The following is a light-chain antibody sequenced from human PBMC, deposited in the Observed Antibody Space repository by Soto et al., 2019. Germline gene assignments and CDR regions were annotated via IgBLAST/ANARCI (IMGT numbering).Light chain of an antibody. CDR3: SSYTSSSTLV. Sequence: QSALTQPASVSGSPGQSITISCTGTSSDVGAYNYVSWYQQYPGKAPKLMVYEVTNRPSGVSNRFSGSKSGNTASLTISGLQAEDEADYYCSSYTSSSTLVFGGGTKLPS. CDR1: SSDVGAYNY. CDR2: EVT. J-gene: IGLJ3*02. V-gene: IGLV2-14*01.